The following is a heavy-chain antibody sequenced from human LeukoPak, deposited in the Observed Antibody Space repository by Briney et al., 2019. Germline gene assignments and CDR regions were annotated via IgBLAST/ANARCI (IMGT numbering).Heavy chain of an antibody. V-gene: IGHV3-7*01. CDR2: IQQDGSEK. CDR3: TRPDSSGDAFDI. Sequence: GGSLRLSCAASGFTFSDYYMSWIRQAPGKGLEWVANIQQDGSEKHYVDSVKGRFTISRDNAKNSLDLQMNSLRAEDTAVYYCTRPDSSGDAFDIWGQGTMVTVSS. D-gene: IGHD6-19*01. CDR1: GFTFSDYY. J-gene: IGHJ3*02.